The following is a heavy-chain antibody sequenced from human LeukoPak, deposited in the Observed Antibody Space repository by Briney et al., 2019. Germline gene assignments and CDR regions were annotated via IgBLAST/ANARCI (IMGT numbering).Heavy chain of an antibody. J-gene: IGHJ6*03. CDR2: ISNSGST. V-gene: IGHV4-59*01. Sequence: PSETLSLTCSVSGGSISNVYWSWIRQPPGKELEWIGYISNSGSTDYNPSLQSRVTISVDTSKNQISLKLSSVTAADTAVYYCARGGNTWDDYYMDVWVKGTTVTVSS. D-gene: IGHD1-26*01. CDR1: GGSISNVY. CDR3: ARGGNTWDDYYMDV.